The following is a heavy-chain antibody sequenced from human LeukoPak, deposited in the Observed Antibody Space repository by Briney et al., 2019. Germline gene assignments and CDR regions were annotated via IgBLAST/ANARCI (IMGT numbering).Heavy chain of an antibody. J-gene: IGHJ5*02. V-gene: IGHV4-31*03. CDR2: IYYSGST. CDR3: ARAGCSSTSCYVVRLDWFDP. CDR1: GGSISSGGYY. Sequence: PSETLSLTCTVSGGSISSGGYYWSWIRQHPGKCLEWIGYIYYSGSTYYNPSLKSRVTISVDTSKNQFSLKLSSVTAADTAVYYCARAGCSSTSCYVVRLDWFDPWGQGTLVTVSS. D-gene: IGHD2-2*01.